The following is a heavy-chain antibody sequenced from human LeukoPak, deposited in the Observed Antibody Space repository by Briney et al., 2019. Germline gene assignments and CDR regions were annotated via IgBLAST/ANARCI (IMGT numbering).Heavy chain of an antibody. V-gene: IGHV4-30-2*01. CDR3: ARDLYSSGYYSRGAFDI. J-gene: IGHJ3*02. CDR1: GGSISSGGYY. D-gene: IGHD3-22*01. CDR2: IYHSGST. Sequence: SQTLSLTCTVSGGSISSGGYYWSWIRQPPGKGLEWIGYIYHSGSTYYNPSLKSRVTISVDKSKNHFSLKLSSVTAADTAVYYCARDLYSSGYYSRGAFDIWGQGTMVTVSS.